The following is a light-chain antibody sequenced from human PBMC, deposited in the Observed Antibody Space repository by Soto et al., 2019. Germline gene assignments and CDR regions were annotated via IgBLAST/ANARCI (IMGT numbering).Light chain of an antibody. CDR3: QQFGSSGPLT. V-gene: IGKV3-20*01. CDR1: RSVSSN. J-gene: IGKJ4*01. CDR2: GAS. Sequence: EIVMTQSPATLSVSPGERATLSCRASRSVSSNLAWYQQKPGQAPRLLIYGASSRATGIPDRFSASGSATDFSLTIRRLEPADYAVYYCQQFGSSGPLTFGGGTKVDIK.